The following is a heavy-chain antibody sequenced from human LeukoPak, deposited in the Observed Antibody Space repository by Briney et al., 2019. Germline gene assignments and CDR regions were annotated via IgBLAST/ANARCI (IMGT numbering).Heavy chain of an antibody. CDR2: ISGSGGST. Sequence: GGSLRLSYAASGFTFSSYAMSWVRQAPGKGLEWVSAISGSGGSTYYADSVKGRFTISRDNSKNTLYLQMNSLRAEDTAVYYCAKDSNIVVVTATDYWGQGTLVTVSS. CDR1: GFTFSSYA. J-gene: IGHJ4*02. CDR3: AKDSNIVVVTATDY. V-gene: IGHV3-23*01. D-gene: IGHD2-21*02.